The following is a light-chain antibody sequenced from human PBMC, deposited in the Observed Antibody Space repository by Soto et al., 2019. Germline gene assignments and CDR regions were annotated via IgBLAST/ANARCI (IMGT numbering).Light chain of an antibody. CDR1: QSVSSGY. CDR2: DAS. Sequence: EIVLTQSPVTLSLSPGERATLSCGASQSVSSGYLAWYQQKPGLAPRLLIYDASSRATGIPDRFSGSGSGTDFTLTISRLEPEDFAVYYCQQYGSSPFTFGPGTKVDIK. CDR3: QQYGSSPFT. V-gene: IGKV3D-20*01. J-gene: IGKJ3*01.